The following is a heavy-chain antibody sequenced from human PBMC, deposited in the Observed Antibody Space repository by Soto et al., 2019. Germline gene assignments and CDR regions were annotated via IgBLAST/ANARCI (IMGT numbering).Heavy chain of an antibody. V-gene: IGHV3-15*07. CDR3: ATEPYYYDRSGYDT. CDR2: IKSNIDGGTT. D-gene: IGHD3-22*01. CDR1: GFSFSDAH. Sequence: EVQLVESGGDLVKPGGSLRLSCAASGFSFSDAHMNWVRQAPGKRLEWVGRIKSNIDGGTTDYAAPVKGRFTISRDDSKNTLYLQMNSLKTEDTGIYYCATEPYYYDRSGYDTWGQGTLVTVSS. J-gene: IGHJ4*02.